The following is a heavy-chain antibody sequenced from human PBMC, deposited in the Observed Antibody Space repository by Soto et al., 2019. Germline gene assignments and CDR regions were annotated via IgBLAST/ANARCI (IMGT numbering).Heavy chain of an antibody. CDR3: ARSDCTSTSCYVVWFDP. J-gene: IGHJ5*02. Sequence: EVQLVESGGGLVKPGGSLRLSCAASGFSFSNYGMNWVCQAPGKGLEWVSSISSSSSYISYADSVKGRFTISRDNAKNSVYLQMNSLRAEDTAVYSGARSDCTSTSCYVVWFDPWGQGTRVTVSS. V-gene: IGHV3-21*01. D-gene: IGHD2-2*01. CDR2: ISSSSSYI. CDR1: GFSFSNYG.